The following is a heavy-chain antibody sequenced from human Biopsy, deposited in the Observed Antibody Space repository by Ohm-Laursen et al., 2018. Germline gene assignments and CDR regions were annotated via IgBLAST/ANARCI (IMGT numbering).Heavy chain of an antibody. D-gene: IGHD3-22*01. V-gene: IGHV4-59*08. J-gene: IGHJ5*02. CDR1: GASIEDYY. Sequence: SDTLSLTCTVSGASIEDYYWTWIRQAPGKTLEWIASINYRGNTNYNPSLKSRVTMSAHTSTNQFSLKLNSVTAADTAVYYCARDYDTSGYYYVSWGQGTLVTVSS. CDR3: ARDYDTSGYYYVS. CDR2: INYRGNT.